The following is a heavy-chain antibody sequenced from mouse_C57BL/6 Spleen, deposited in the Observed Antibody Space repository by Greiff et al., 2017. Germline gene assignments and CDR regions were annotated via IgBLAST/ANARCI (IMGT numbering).Heavy chain of an antibody. J-gene: IGHJ2*01. V-gene: IGHV1-64*01. CDR2: IHPNSGST. Sequence: QVQLQQSGAELVKPGASVKLSCKASGYTFTSYWMHWVKQRPGQGLEWIGMIHPNSGSTNYNEKFKSKATLTVDKSSSTAYMQLSSLTSEDSAVYYCARDGTYYYGSSFYFDYWGQGTTLTVSS. D-gene: IGHD1-1*01. CDR3: ARDGTYYYGSSFYFDY. CDR1: GYTFTSYW.